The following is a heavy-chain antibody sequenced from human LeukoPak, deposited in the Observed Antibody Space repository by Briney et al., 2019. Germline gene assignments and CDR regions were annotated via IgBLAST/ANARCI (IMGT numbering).Heavy chain of an antibody. D-gene: IGHD3-22*01. CDR2: TNHSGST. Sequence: KASETLSLTCAVYGGTFSGYYWSWIRQPPGKGLEWIGETNHSGSTNYNPSLKSRVTISVDTSKNQFSLKLSSVTAADTAVYYCARGDYYDSSGYYHEPDYWGQGTLVTVSS. J-gene: IGHJ4*02. CDR3: ARGDYYDSSGYYHEPDY. CDR1: GGTFSGYY. V-gene: IGHV4-34*01.